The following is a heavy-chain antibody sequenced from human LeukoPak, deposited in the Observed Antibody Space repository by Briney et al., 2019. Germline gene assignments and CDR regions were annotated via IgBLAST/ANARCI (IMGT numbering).Heavy chain of an antibody. CDR1: GGSISSGFYY. V-gene: IGHV4-39*07. CDR3: ARDAYSSSWYKSGWGNWFDP. J-gene: IGHJ5*02. D-gene: IGHD6-13*01. CDR2: IYYSGTT. Sequence: SETLSLTCTVSGGSISSGFYYWGWIRQPPGKGLEWIGSIYYSGTTYYNPSLKSRVTISVDTSKNQFSLKLSSVTAADTAVYYCARDAYSSSWYKSGWGNWFDPWGQGTLVTVSS.